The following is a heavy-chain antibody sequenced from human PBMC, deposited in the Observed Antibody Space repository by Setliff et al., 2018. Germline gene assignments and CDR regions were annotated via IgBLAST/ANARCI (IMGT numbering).Heavy chain of an antibody. Sequence: LSLTCAVYGGSFSGYYWSWIRQPPGKRLEWIGEIIHSGSTNYNPSLKSRVTISMDTSKNQFSLKLNSVTATDTAVYYCARDLGHGGDSDYWGQGILVTVSS. CDR1: GGSFSGYY. V-gene: IGHV4-34*12. D-gene: IGHD2-21*02. CDR3: ARDLGHGGDSDY. J-gene: IGHJ4*02. CDR2: IIHSGST.